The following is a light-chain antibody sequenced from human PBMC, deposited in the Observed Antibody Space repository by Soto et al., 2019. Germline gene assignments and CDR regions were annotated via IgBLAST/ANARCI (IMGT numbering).Light chain of an antibody. Sequence: QSVLTQPASVSGSPGQSITISCSGTSSDVGSYNLVSWYQQHPGKAPKLIIYEVSKWPSGVSNRFSGSKSGNTASLTISGLQAEDEADYYCCSYAGSSTVVFGGGTQLTVL. CDR3: CSYAGSSTVV. CDR2: EVS. CDR1: SSDVGSYNL. V-gene: IGLV2-23*02. J-gene: IGLJ2*01.